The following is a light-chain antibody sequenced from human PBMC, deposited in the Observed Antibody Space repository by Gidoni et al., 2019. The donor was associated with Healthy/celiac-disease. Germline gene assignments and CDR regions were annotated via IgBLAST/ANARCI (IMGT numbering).Light chain of an antibody. Sequence: EIVMTKSPATLSVSPGEIATLSFRASQSVRSNLAWYQQKPGQAPRLRIYYASRSATGIPASFSGSGSGTEFTLTISSLQSEDFAVYYCQQYDNWPRTFGQGTKVEIK. CDR1: QSVRSN. CDR2: YAS. J-gene: IGKJ1*01. V-gene: IGKV3-15*01. CDR3: QQYDNWPRT.